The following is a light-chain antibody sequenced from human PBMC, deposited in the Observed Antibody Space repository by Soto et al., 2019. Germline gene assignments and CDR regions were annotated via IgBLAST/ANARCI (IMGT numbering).Light chain of an antibody. J-gene: IGKJ1*01. V-gene: IGKV1-5*01. CDR1: QSIGTR. Sequence: DIQMTQSPTTLSASVGYGVTITCRASQSIGTRLAWYQQKPGKAPQVLIYDVSTLKSGVPSRFSGSASRTEFTLSISSLQHDDFATYYCQQYKDYWTFGQGTKVDI. CDR2: DVS. CDR3: QQYKDYWT.